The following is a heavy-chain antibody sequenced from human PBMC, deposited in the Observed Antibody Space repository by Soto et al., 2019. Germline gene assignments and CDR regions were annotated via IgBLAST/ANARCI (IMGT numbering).Heavy chain of an antibody. V-gene: IGHV1-18*01. D-gene: IGHD6-13*01. Sequence: GAPVKVSCKASGYTFSNYGFSWVRQAPGQGLEWMGWISNYNGNTNYAQRFQGRVTMTTDTSTSTGYMELRSLRPDDTAVYYCARDDSSSWYAVDNWGQGTRVTVSS. CDR2: ISNYNGNT. CDR3: ARDDSSSWYAVDN. J-gene: IGHJ4*02. CDR1: GYTFSNYG.